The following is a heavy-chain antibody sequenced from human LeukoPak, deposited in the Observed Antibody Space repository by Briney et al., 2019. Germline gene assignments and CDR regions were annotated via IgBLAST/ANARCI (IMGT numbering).Heavy chain of an antibody. V-gene: IGHV3-7*04. Sequence: GGSLRLSCAASGFTFSSYRMSWVRQAPGKGLEFMANIKEAGSEKYYVDSVKGRFTISRDNDKNSVHLQTNNLRAEDTAVYYCARGGGMRSWYDFDYWGQGILVTVSS. D-gene: IGHD6-13*01. J-gene: IGHJ4*02. CDR2: IKEAGSEK. CDR1: GFTFSSYR. CDR3: ARGGGMRSWYDFDY.